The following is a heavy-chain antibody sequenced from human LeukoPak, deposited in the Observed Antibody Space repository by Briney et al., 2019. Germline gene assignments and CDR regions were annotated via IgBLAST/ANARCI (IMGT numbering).Heavy chain of an antibody. Sequence: PGGSLRLSCAASGFTFDDYAMHWVRQAPGKGLEWVSGISWNSGSTSYADSVKGRFTISRDNAKNSLYLQMNSLRAEDTAVYYCARDVYSSSSALDYWGQGTLVTVSS. CDR2: ISWNSGST. V-gene: IGHV3-9*01. D-gene: IGHD6-13*01. J-gene: IGHJ4*02. CDR1: GFTFDDYA. CDR3: ARDVYSSSSALDY.